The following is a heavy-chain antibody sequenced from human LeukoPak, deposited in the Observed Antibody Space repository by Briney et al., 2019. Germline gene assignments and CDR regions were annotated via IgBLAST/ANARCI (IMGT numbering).Heavy chain of an antibody. Sequence: SETLSLTCAVYGGSFSGYYWSWLRQPPGKGLEWIGEINHSGSTNYNPSLKSRVTISVDTSKNQFSLKLSSVTAADTAVYYCARAPSPVYDSSGWHFDYWGQGTLVTVSS. CDR3: ARAPSPVYDSSGWHFDY. J-gene: IGHJ4*02. CDR2: INHSGST. CDR1: GGSFSGYY. V-gene: IGHV4-34*01. D-gene: IGHD3-22*01.